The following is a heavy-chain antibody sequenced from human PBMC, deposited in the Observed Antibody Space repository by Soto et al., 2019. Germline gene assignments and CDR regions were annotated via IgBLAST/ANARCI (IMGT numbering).Heavy chain of an antibody. CDR1: GGTFRTYS. CDR2: IIPILDMA. D-gene: IGHD2-2*01. CDR3: ARRPVVVVPDDMFTRHNWFDP. Sequence: QVQLVQSGAEVKKPGSSVKVSCKASGGTFRTYSITWVRQAPGQGLEWMGKIIPILDMANYAQKFQGRVTITADKSTSIAYMELNSLRSEDTAVYYCARRPVVVVPDDMFTRHNWFDPWGQGTRVTVSS. V-gene: IGHV1-69*02. J-gene: IGHJ5*02.